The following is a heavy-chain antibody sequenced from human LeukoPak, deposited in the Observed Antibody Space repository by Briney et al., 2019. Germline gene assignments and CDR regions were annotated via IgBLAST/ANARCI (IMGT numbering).Heavy chain of an antibody. CDR2: ISGSGGSI. CDR1: GFTFSSYA. CDR3: AKDASGYCSGGSCYGLGTNWFDP. V-gene: IGHV3-23*01. J-gene: IGHJ5*02. D-gene: IGHD2-15*01. Sequence: GGSLRLSCAASGFTFSSYAMSWVRQAPGKGLEWVSAISGSGGSIYYADSVKGRFTISRDNSKNTLYLQMNSLRAEDTAVYYCAKDASGYCSGGSCYGLGTNWFDPWGQGTLVTVSS.